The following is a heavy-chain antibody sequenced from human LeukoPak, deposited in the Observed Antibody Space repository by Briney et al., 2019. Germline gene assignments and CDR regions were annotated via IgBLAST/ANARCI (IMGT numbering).Heavy chain of an antibody. Sequence: PSETLSLTCTVSGGSVSSGSYYWSWIRQPPGKGLEWIGYIYYSGSTSYNPSLKSRVTISVDTSKNQFSLKLSSVTAADTAVYYCARDAPKVRYDYWGQGTLVTVSS. V-gene: IGHV4-61*01. CDR3: ARDAPKVRYDY. J-gene: IGHJ4*02. CDR1: GGSVSSGSYY. CDR2: IYYSGST.